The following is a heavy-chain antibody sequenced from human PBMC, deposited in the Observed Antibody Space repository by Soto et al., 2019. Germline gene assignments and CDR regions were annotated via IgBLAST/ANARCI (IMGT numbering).Heavy chain of an antibody. CDR3: ARREIKGPIDY. Sequence: SETLSLTYAVSAYSISSSNWWGWIRQPPGKGLEWIGYIYYSGTTCYNPSLKSRVTMSVDTSKNQFSLKLTSVTAVDTAVYYCARREIKGPIDYWGHGTLVTVSS. CDR2: IYYSGTT. J-gene: IGHJ4*01. V-gene: IGHV4-28*01. D-gene: IGHD1-26*01. CDR1: AYSISSSNW.